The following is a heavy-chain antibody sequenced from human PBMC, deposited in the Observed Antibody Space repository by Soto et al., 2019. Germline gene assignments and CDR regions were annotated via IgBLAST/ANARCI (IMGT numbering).Heavy chain of an antibody. CDR2: IYYRGNA. CDR3: ARLEGLATISYYFDF. D-gene: IGHD3-16*02. CDR1: DDSINSDKYY. V-gene: IGHV4-39*01. Sequence: QLQLQESGPGLVKPSETLSLTCSVSDDSINSDKYYWGWIRQPPGKGLEWIGSIYYRGNAYYNPSLQTRVNSSLDKYRRQISLKLNTVTAADSGVYFCARLEGLATISYYFDFWGPGALVTVSS. J-gene: IGHJ4*02.